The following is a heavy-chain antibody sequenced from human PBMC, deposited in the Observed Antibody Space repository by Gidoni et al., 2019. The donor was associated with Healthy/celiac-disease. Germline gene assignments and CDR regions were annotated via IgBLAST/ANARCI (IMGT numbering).Heavy chain of an antibody. CDR3: ARVSMVAASDY. CDR1: GFPFSDYY. Sequence: QVQLVESGGVLFKPGGSLRLSCAASGFPFSDYYMSWIRQAPGKGLECVSYISSSGSTIYYADSVKGRFTISRDNAKNSLYLQMNSLRAEDTAVYYCARVSMVAASDYWGQGTLVTVSS. CDR2: ISSSGSTI. D-gene: IGHD2-15*01. J-gene: IGHJ4*02. V-gene: IGHV3-11*01.